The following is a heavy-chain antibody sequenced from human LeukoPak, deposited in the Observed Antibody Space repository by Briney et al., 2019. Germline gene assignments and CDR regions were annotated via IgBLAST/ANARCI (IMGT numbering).Heavy chain of an antibody. J-gene: IGHJ6*03. CDR1: GFTVSSNY. Sequence: GGSLRLSCAASGFTVSSNYMTWVRQAPGKGLEWVSVIYSGGSTHYADSVKGRFTISRDNSENTLYLHMNSLRAEDTAVYYCARATFWSGYQRDSWYMDVWGKGTTVTVSS. V-gene: IGHV3-66*02. D-gene: IGHD3-3*01. CDR2: IYSGGST. CDR3: ARATFWSGYQRDSWYMDV.